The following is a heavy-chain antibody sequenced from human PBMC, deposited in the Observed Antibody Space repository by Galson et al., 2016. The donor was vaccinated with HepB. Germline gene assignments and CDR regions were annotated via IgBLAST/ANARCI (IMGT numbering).Heavy chain of an antibody. V-gene: IGHV1-69*13. D-gene: IGHD3-9*01. CDR2: IIPFFGTT. CDR1: GGTFSTYA. J-gene: IGHJ5*02. Sequence: SVKVSCKASGGTFSTYAISWVRQAPGQGLEWMGGIIPFFGTTNYAQKFQGRLTITADESTNTLFMELNSLRSEDTAVYYCARDGEYYDTLSGYWGRWWFDPWGPGTPVTVSS. CDR3: ARDGEYYDTLSGYWGRWWFDP.